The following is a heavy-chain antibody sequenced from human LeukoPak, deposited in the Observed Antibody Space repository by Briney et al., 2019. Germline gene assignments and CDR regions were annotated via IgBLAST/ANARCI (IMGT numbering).Heavy chain of an antibody. CDR1: PDSTTSNF. V-gene: IGHV4-4*02. CDR2: IHRSGST. CDR3: AREIVGGFNPGAY. J-gene: IGHJ4*02. Sequence: SETLSLTCTVSPDSTTSNFWSWVRQPPGKGLEWIGEIHRSGSTNYNPSLQSRVTISIDRSKNQIALELSAVTAADTAVYYCAREIVGGFNPGAYWGQGTLVTVSS. D-gene: IGHD1-14*01.